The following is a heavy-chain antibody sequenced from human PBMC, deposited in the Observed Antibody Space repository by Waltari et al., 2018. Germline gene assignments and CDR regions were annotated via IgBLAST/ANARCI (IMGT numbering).Heavy chain of an antibody. CDR1: GGSISSSSYY. CDR2: IYYSGST. V-gene: IGHV4-39*01. CDR3: AIRTRRYSSSWYVSDY. Sequence: QLQLQESGPGLVKPSETLSLTCTVSGGSISSSSYYWGWIRQPPGKVLEWIGSIYYSGSTYYSPSLKSRVTIPVDTSKNQFSLELSSVTAADTSVYYCAIRTRRYSSSWYVSDYWGQGTLVTVSS. D-gene: IGHD6-13*01. J-gene: IGHJ4*02.